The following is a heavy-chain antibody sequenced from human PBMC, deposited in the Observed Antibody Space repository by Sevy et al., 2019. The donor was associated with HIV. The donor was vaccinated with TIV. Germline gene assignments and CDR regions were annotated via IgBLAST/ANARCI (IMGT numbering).Heavy chain of an antibody. CDR3: AVREGYYDSGSYLDY. J-gene: IGHJ4*02. CDR1: GFTFNIYA. CDR2: ISYDGSNK. V-gene: IGHV3-30-3*01. D-gene: IGHD3-16*01. Sequence: GGSLGLSCAASGFTFNIYAMHWVRQAPGKGLEWVAVISYDGSNKYYADSVKGRFTISRDNSKNTLYLQMNSLRAEDTAVYYCAVREGYYDSGSYLDYWGQGTLVTVSS.